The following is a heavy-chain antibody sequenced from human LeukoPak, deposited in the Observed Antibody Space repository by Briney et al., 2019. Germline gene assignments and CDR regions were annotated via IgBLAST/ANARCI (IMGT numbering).Heavy chain of an antibody. V-gene: IGHV3-30-3*02. J-gene: IGHJ4*02. D-gene: IGHD3-22*01. Sequence: PGRSLRLSCAASGFTFSICAMHWVRRAPGEGLEWVTTISYDGNNKYYADSVKGRFTISRDNSKNTLYLQMNSLRAEDTAIYYCAKRVFDTSGNFANFDYWGQGTLVTASS. CDR1: GFTFSICA. CDR2: ISYDGNNK. CDR3: AKRVFDTSGNFANFDY.